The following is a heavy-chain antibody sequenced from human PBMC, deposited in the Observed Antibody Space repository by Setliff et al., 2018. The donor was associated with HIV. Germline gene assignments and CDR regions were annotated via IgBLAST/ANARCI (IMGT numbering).Heavy chain of an antibody. CDR1: GGSISSAGYY. D-gene: IGHD3-3*01. CDR2: IYYSGST. J-gene: IGHJ4*02. V-gene: IGHV4-31*03. CDR3: ARGRKIAYYDFWSGYSPEDY. Sequence: SLTCTVSGGSISSAGYYWSWIRQHPGKGLEWIGYIYYSGSTYYNPSLKSRVSISADTSKNQFSLKLSSVTAADTAVYYCARGRKIAYYDFWSGYSPEDYWGQGTLVTVSS.